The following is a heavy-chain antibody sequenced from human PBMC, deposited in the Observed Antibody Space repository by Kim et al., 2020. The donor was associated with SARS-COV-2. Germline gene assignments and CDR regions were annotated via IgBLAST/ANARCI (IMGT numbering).Heavy chain of an antibody. CDR1: GFTFTNYA. V-gene: IGHV3-30*04. CDR2: VSKYGSNI. Sequence: GGSLRLSCAASGFTFTNYAMHWVRQTPGKGLQWVAVVSKYGSNICYADSVKGRFTISRDNSKNTLYLQMDSLGAEDTAVYYCARDFHWLVDYWGQGTLVTVSS. D-gene: IGHD6-19*01. J-gene: IGHJ4*02. CDR3: ARDFHWLVDY.